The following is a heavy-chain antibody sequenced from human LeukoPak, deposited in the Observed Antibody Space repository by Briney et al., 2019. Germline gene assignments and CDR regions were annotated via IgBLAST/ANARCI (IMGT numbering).Heavy chain of an antibody. V-gene: IGHV3-15*01. CDR3: TTVGSEYYDILTGYFRQHDY. CDR2: IKSKTDGGTT. CDR1: GFTFSNAW. D-gene: IGHD3-9*01. J-gene: IGHJ4*02. Sequence: GGSLRLSCAASGFTFSNAWMSWVRQAPGKGLEWVGRIKSKTDGGTTDYAAPVKGRFTISRDDSKNTLYLQMNSLKTEDTAVYYCTTVGSEYYDILTGYFRQHDYWGQGTLVTVSS.